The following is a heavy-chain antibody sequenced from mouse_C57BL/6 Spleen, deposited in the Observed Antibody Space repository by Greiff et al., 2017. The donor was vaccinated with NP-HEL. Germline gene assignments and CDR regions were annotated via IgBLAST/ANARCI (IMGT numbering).Heavy chain of an antibody. D-gene: IGHD3-3*01. CDR1: GFSFTSYG. CDR3: AREGDVGFAD. V-gene: IGHV2-2*01. CDR2: IWSGGST. J-gene: IGHJ3*01. Sequence: VQLVESGPGLVQPSQSLSITCTVSGFSFTSYGVHWVRQSPGKGLEWLGVIWSGGSTDYYAAFISRLSISKDNSKSQVFFKMNSLEADDSVIYYCAREGDVGFADWGQGTLVTVAA.